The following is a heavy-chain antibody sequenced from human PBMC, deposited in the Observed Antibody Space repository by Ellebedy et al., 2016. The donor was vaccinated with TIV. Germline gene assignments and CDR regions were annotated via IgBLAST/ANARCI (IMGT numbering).Heavy chain of an antibody. V-gene: IGHV3-23*01. Sequence: GESLKISCAASGVTFSNAWMSWVRQAPGKGLEWVSTISHTGGRTYYADSVGGRFTISRDNSKKTLYLQMNSLSAEDTAVYYCAKGRGGGSDSSAPRYYFDYWGLGTLVTVSS. D-gene: IGHD3-22*01. CDR2: ISHTGGRT. CDR1: GVTFSNAW. CDR3: AKGRGGGSDSSAPRYYFDY. J-gene: IGHJ4*02.